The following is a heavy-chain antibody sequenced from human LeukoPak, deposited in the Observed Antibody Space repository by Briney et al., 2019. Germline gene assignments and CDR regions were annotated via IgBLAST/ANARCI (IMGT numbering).Heavy chain of an antibody. CDR2: ISSSSSYI. CDR3: AKAATDGIAVAGPGRGDPGNYFDY. CDR1: GFTFSSYS. J-gene: IGHJ4*02. D-gene: IGHD6-19*01. V-gene: IGHV3-21*04. Sequence: KAGGSLRLSCAASGFTFSSYSMNWVRQAPGKGLEWVSSISSSSSYIYYADSVKGRFTISRDNSKNTLYLQMNSLRAEDTAVYYCAKAATDGIAVAGPGRGDPGNYFDYWGQGTLVTVSS.